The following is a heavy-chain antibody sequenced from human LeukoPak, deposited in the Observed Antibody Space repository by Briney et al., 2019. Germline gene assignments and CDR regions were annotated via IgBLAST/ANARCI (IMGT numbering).Heavy chain of an antibody. CDR1: GTSVSNYIFY. CDR3: ASTSSGWLASGGYYFDY. J-gene: IGHJ4*02. Sequence: SETLSLTCSVSGTSVSNYIFYWSWIRQPPGKGLEWIGYIYYSGSTNYNPSLKSRVTISVDTSKNQFSLKLSSVTAADTAVYYCASTSSGWLASGGYYFDYWGQGTLVTVSS. CDR2: IYYSGST. V-gene: IGHV4-61*01. D-gene: IGHD6-19*01.